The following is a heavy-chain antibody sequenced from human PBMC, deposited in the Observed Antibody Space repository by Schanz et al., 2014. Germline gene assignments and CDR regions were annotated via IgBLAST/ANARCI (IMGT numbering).Heavy chain of an antibody. V-gene: IGHV3-33*01. J-gene: IGHJ4*02. D-gene: IGHD1-26*01. CDR2: IWYDGSNK. CDR3: ARDHTTESYYSAGPPIDY. Sequence: QAQLVESGGGVVQPGRSLRLSCAASGFTFSSYGMHWVRQAPGKGLEWVAVIWYDGSNKYYADSVKGRFTISRDNSKNTLFLQMNSLRAEDTAVYYCARDHTTESYYSAGPPIDYWGQGTLXTVSS. CDR1: GFTFSSYG.